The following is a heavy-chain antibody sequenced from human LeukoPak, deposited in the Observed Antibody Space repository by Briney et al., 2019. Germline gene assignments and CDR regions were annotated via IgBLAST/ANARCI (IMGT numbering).Heavy chain of an antibody. Sequence: GGSLRLSCAASGFTFSSYAMHWVRQAPGKGLEWVAVISYDGSNKYYADSVKGRFTISRDNSKNTLYLRMNSLRAEDAAVYFCAKAPVTSCRGAYCYPFDSWGQGTLVTVSS. D-gene: IGHD2-21*01. CDR1: GFTFSSYA. CDR3: AKAPVTSCRGAYCYPFDS. CDR2: ISYDGSNK. V-gene: IGHV3-30*04. J-gene: IGHJ4*02.